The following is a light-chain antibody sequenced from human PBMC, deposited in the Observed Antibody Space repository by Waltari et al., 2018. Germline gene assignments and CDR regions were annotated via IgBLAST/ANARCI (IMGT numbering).Light chain of an antibody. Sequence: IVMTQSPDSLAVSLGERAPITCKSSQSVLYSSNNQNYLAWYQQKPGQPPKLLIYWASTRESGVPDRFSGSGSGTDFTLTISSLQAEDVAVYYCQQYYSTPLTFGGGTKVEIK. CDR2: WAS. CDR1: QSVLYSSNNQNY. CDR3: QQYYSTPLT. J-gene: IGKJ4*01. V-gene: IGKV4-1*01.